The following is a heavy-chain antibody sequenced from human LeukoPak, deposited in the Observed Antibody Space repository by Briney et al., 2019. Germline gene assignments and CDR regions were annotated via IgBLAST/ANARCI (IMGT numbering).Heavy chain of an antibody. CDR3: ARDSPRTGTTDY. CDR1: GGTFSSYA. J-gene: IGHJ4*02. D-gene: IGHD1-7*01. Sequence: SVNVSCKASGGTFSSYAISWVRQAPGQGLEWMGGIIPIFGTANYAQKFQGRVTITTDESTSTAYMELSSLRSEDTAVYYCARDSPRTGTTDYWGQGTQVTVSS. CDR2: IIPIFGTA. V-gene: IGHV1-69*05.